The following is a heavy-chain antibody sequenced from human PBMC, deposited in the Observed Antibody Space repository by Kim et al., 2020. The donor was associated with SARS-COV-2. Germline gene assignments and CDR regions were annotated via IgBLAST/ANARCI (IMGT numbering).Heavy chain of an antibody. V-gene: IGHV2-70*01. CDR3: ARTRWARIAAAPPDY. Sequence: SGPTLVNPTQTLTMTCTFSGFSLSTSGMCVSWIRQHPGKALEWLALIDWDDDKYYSTSLKTRLTISKDTSKNQVVLTMTNMDPVDTATYYCARTRWARIAAAPPDYWGQGTLVTVPS. J-gene: IGHJ4*02. D-gene: IGHD6-13*01. CDR2: IDWDDDK. CDR1: GFSLSTSGMC.